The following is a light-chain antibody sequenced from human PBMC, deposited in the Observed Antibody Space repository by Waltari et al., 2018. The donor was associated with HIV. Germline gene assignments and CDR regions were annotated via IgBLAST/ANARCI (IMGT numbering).Light chain of an antibody. CDR3: AAWDDSLNAL. Sequence: QSVLTQPPSASGTPGQRVTISCSGSNSNIGSNTVNWYQQLPGTAPKLLIYSNNQLPAGVPDRFSGSKSGTSASLAISGLQSEDEADYYCAAWDDSLNALFGGGTKLTVL. CDR1: NSNIGSNT. J-gene: IGLJ2*01. V-gene: IGLV1-44*01. CDR2: SNN.